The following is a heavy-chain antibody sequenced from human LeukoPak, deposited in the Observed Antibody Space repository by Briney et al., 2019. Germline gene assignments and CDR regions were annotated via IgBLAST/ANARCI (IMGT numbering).Heavy chain of an antibody. CDR1: GVSISNSY. CDR3: AREATYFYDSKADFDI. Sequence: SETLSLTCSVSGVSISNSYWSWIRQPAGKGLEWIGRIYSSGSTNYNPSPKSRVTMSVDTSKNQFSLKLNSVTAADTAVYYCAREATYFYDSKADFDIWGQGTMVTVSS. V-gene: IGHV4-4*07. CDR2: IYSSGST. J-gene: IGHJ3*02. D-gene: IGHD3-22*01.